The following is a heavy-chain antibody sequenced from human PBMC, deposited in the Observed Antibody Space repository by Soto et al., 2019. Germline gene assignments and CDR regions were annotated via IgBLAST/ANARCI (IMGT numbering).Heavy chain of an antibody. J-gene: IGHJ4*02. D-gene: IGHD6-6*01. CDR3: ARXFSIRDPTIAAHYYFDY. V-gene: IGHV4-31*03. CDR1: GGSISSGGYY. CDR2: IYYSGST. Sequence: PSETLSLTCTVSGGSISSGGYYWSWIRQHPGKGLEWIGYIYYSGSTYYNPSLKSRVTISVDTSKNQFSLKLSSVTAADTAVYYCARXFSIRDPTIAAHYYFDYWGQGTLVTVSS.